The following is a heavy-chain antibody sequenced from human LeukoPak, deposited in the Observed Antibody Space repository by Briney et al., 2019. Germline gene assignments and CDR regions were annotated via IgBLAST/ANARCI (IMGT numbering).Heavy chain of an antibody. Sequence: GGSRRLSCAASGFTVSSYSMNWVRQAPGKGLEWVSSISSSSSYIYYADSVKGRFTISRDNAKNSLYLQMNSLRAEDTAVYYCARDSVVAANYYYYYMDVWGKGTTVTVSS. CDR2: ISSSSSYI. CDR3: ARDSVVAANYYYYYMDV. CDR1: GFTVSSYS. V-gene: IGHV3-21*01. J-gene: IGHJ6*03. D-gene: IGHD2-15*01.